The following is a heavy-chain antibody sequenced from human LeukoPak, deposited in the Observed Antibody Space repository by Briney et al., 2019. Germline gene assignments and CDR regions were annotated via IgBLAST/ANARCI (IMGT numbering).Heavy chain of an antibody. Sequence: ASVKVSCKASGYTFTSYGISWVRQAPGQGLEWMGWINPNSGGTNYAQKFQGRVTMTRDTSISTAYMELSRLRSDDTAVYYCARGHPIAARPGSFDYWGQGTLVTVSS. J-gene: IGHJ4*02. V-gene: IGHV1-2*02. CDR2: INPNSGGT. CDR3: ARGHPIAARPGSFDY. D-gene: IGHD6-6*01. CDR1: GYTFTSYG.